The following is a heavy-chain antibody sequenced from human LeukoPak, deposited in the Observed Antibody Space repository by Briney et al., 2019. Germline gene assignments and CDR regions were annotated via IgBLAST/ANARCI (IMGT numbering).Heavy chain of an antibody. J-gene: IGHJ4*02. Sequence: SETLSLTCTVSGGPISSYYWSWIRQPPGKGLEWIGYIYYSGTTNYNPSLKSRVAISVDTSKNQFSLKLSSVTAADTAVYYCARGVYIAAALYGYWGQGTLVTVSS. CDR1: GGPISSYY. CDR3: ARGVYIAAALYGY. V-gene: IGHV4-59*01. D-gene: IGHD6-13*01. CDR2: IYYSGTT.